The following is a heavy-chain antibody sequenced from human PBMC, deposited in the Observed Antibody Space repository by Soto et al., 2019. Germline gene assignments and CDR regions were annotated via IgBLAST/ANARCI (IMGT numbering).Heavy chain of an antibody. Sequence: GGSLRLSCAASGFSFSSYSMNWIRQAPGKGLEWVSDISRSSSTIHYADPVKGRFTISRDNAKNLLFLQMSSLRAEDTAVYFCARDVYSGTWTTEEDVWGQGTTVTVSS. CDR1: GFSFSSYS. J-gene: IGHJ6*02. V-gene: IGHV3-48*01. CDR2: ISRSSSTI. CDR3: ARDVYSGTWTTEEDV. D-gene: IGHD5-12*01.